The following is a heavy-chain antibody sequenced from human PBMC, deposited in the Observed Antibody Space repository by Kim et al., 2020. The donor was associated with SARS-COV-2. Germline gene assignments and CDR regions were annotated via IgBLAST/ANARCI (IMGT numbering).Heavy chain of an antibody. CDR3: ARHDEAHGTDFYH. V-gene: IGHV3-23*01. CDR1: GFTFSSFA. D-gene: IGHD3-16*01. J-gene: IGHJ4*02. Sequence: GGSLRLSCAASGFTFSSFAMSWVRLAPGKGLEWVSAIGSSGGDTYYADSVKGRFTISRDDSKNKLYLEMNSLRAEDTAAYYCARHDEAHGTDFYHWGQ. CDR2: IGSSGGDT.